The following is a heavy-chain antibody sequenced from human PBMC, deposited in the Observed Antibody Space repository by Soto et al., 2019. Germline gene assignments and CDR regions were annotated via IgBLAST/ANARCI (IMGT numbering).Heavy chain of an antibody. Sequence: QVQLVESGGGVVQPGSSLRLSCAASGFTFSSYAMHWVRQAPGKGLEWVTVISYDGSNEYYADSMKGRFTVSRDKSKNTLYLQMNSLRTEDTAVYYCAKDRGSGRGYTALESRYYYYSGMDVWGQGTTVTVSS. CDR3: AKDRGSGRGYTALESRYYYYSGMDV. CDR2: ISYDGSNE. J-gene: IGHJ6*02. CDR1: GFTFSSYA. D-gene: IGHD5-18*01. V-gene: IGHV3-30*18.